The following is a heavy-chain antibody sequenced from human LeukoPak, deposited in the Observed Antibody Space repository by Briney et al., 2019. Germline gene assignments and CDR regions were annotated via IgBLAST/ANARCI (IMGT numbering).Heavy chain of an antibody. CDR1: GFTFSSYE. V-gene: IGHV3-23*01. CDR2: ISGSGDST. J-gene: IGHJ4*02. Sequence: GGSLRLSCAASGFTFSSYEMNWVRQAPGKGLEWVSGISGSGDSTYYADSVKGRFTISRDNSKNTLYLQMNSLRAEDTAVYYCAKRVTTFVSPTFDYWGQGTLVTVSS. D-gene: IGHD3-16*01. CDR3: AKRVTTFVSPTFDY.